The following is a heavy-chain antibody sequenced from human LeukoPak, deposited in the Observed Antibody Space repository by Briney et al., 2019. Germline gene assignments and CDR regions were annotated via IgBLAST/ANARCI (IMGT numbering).Heavy chain of an antibody. CDR2: IYYSGST. CDR1: GGSISSSSYY. J-gene: IGHJ3*02. V-gene: IGHV4-39*07. Sequence: SETLSLTCTVSGGSISSSSYYWGWIRQPPGKGLEWIGNIYYSGSTYYNPSLKSRVTISVDTSKNQFSLKLSSVTAADTAVYYCARRSRITMIVVVITRAFDIWGQGTMVTVSS. CDR3: ARRSRITMIVVVITRAFDI. D-gene: IGHD3-22*01.